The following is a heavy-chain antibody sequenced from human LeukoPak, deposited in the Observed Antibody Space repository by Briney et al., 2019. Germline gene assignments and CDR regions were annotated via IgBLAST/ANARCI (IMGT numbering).Heavy chain of an antibody. V-gene: IGHV4-34*01. Sequence: SETLSLTCAVYGGSFSGYYWSWIRQPPGKGLEWIGEINHSGSTNYNPSLKSRVTISVDTSKNQFSLKLSSVTAADTAVYYCARSFSGSYSGYWGQGTLVTVSS. CDR2: INHSGST. CDR3: ARSFSGSYSGY. J-gene: IGHJ4*02. D-gene: IGHD1-26*01. CDR1: GGSFSGYY.